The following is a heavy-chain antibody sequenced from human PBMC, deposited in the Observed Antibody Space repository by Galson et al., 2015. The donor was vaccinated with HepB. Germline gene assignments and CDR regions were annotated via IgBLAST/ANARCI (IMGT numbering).Heavy chain of an antibody. CDR2: ISGSGGDT. Sequence: SLRLSCAASGFTFSSYAMSWVRQAPGKGLEWVSAISGSGGDTYYADSVKGRFTISRDNSKNTLYLQMNSLRAEDTAVYYCASDIVVLPGASSSFDYWGQGTLVTVSS. CDR1: GFTFSSYA. J-gene: IGHJ4*02. D-gene: IGHD2-2*01. CDR3: ASDIVVLPGASSSFDY. V-gene: IGHV3-23*01.